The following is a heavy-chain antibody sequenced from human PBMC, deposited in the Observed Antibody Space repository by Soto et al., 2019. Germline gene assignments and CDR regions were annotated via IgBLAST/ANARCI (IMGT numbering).Heavy chain of an antibody. Sequence: QMQLVESGGGVVQPGRSLRLSCVAYGFPFREFGMHWVRQAPGKGLEWVALISYDGSDYADSVKGRFTISRDDSRDTLFLHMDNLRPDDTGAYYCARRWNYYLDFWGQGTLVAVSS. D-gene: IGHD1-1*01. CDR3: ARRWNYYLDF. V-gene: IGHV3-33*05. J-gene: IGHJ4*02. CDR1: GFPFREFG. CDR2: ISYDGSD.